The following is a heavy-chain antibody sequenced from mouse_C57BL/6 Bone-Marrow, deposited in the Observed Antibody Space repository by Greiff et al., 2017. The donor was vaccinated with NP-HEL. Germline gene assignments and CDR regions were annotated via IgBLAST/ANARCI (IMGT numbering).Heavy chain of an antibody. CDR2: ISSGSSTI. CDR1: GFTFSDYG. Sequence: EVQRVESGGGLVKPGGSLKLSCAASGFTFSDYGMHWVRQAPEKGLEWVAYISSGSSTIYYADTVKGRFTISRDNAKNTLFLQMTSLRSEDTAVYYCARRRYDFSGVLAYWGQGTLVTVSA. J-gene: IGHJ3*01. V-gene: IGHV5-17*01. CDR3: ARRRYDFSGVLAY. D-gene: IGHD2-4*01.